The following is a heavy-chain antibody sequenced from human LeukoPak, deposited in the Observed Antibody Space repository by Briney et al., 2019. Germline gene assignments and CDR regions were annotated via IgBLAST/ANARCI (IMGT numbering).Heavy chain of an antibody. CDR2: ISESGDST. J-gene: IGHJ4*02. V-gene: IGHV3-23*01. D-gene: IGHD5-18*01. Sequence: SGGSLRLSCAASGLTFSNYAMSWVRQAPGKGLEWVSAISESGDSTYYAASVKGRFTISRDNSKNTLYLQMNSLRAADTALYYCAKDISQGYTYGSIEQDYWGQGTLVTVSS. CDR1: GLTFSNYA. CDR3: AKDISQGYTYGSIEQDY.